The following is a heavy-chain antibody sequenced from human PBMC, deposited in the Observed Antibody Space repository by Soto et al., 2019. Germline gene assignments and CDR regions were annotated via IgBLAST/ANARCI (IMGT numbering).Heavy chain of an antibody. CDR1: GFTFSTYA. D-gene: IGHD4-17*01. CDR3: AHPRGYGVFDAYDI. CDR2: LTPSGGET. J-gene: IGHJ3*02. V-gene: IGHV3-23*01. Sequence: GGSLRLSCEASGFTFSTYAMSWVRQAPGKGLEWVSALTPSGGETFYAGSVKGRFTISRDNSMNALYLQMNSLRIEDTAVYYCAHPRGYGVFDAYDIWGQGTMVTVSS.